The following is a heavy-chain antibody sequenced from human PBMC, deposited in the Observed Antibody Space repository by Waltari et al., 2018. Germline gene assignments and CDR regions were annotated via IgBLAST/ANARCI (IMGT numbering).Heavy chain of an antibody. J-gene: IGHJ4*02. Sequence: VKPGGSLRLSCAASGFTFSNAWMSWVRQAPGKGLEWVGRIKSKTDGGTTDYAAPVKGRFTISRDDSKNTLYLQMNSLKTEDTAVYYCTTRAVDIVATDFDYWGQGTLVTVSS. CDR2: IKSKTDGGTT. V-gene: IGHV3-15*01. D-gene: IGHD5-12*01. CDR1: GFTFSNAW. CDR3: TTRAVDIVATDFDY.